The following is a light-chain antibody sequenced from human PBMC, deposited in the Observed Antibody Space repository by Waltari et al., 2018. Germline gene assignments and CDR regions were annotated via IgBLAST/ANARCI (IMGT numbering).Light chain of an antibody. J-gene: IGKJ1*01. CDR3: QKYGTLPAT. Sequence: EIMLTQSPGTLSLSPGERATLSCRASQSISKYLAWYQQKPGQPPRFLIYDASSRATGIPDRVSGSGSGTDFSLTISRLEPEDFAVYYCQKYGTLPATFGQGTKVEIK. V-gene: IGKV3-20*01. CDR1: QSISKY. CDR2: DAS.